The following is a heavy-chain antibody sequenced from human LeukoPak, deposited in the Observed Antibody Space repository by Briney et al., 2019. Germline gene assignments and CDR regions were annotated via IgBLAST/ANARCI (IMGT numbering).Heavy chain of an antibody. CDR2: IYYSGST. CDR3: ASPGPIAAAGTYEDY. CDR1: GGSISSSSCY. D-gene: IGHD6-13*01. V-gene: IGHV4-39*01. J-gene: IGHJ4*02. Sequence: SETLSLTCTVSGGSISSSSCYWGWIRQPPGKGLEWIGSIYYSGSTYYNPSLKSRVTISVDTSKNQFSLKLSSVTAADTAVYYCASPGPIAAAGTYEDYWGQGTLVTVSS.